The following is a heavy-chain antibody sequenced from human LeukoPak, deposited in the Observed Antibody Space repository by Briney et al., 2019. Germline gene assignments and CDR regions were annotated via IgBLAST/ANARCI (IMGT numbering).Heavy chain of an antibody. J-gene: IGHJ4*02. CDR3: ARDRLEMATLLQSAILN. Sequence: KTGGSLRLSCAASGFSFSSYSMNWVRQAPGKGLEWVSSISSSSNYIYYADSVKGRFTISRDNAKNSLYLQMNSLRAEDTAVYFCARDRLEMATLLQSAILNWGQGTLVTVSS. D-gene: IGHD5-24*01. CDR2: ISSSSNYI. CDR1: GFSFSSYS. V-gene: IGHV3-21*01.